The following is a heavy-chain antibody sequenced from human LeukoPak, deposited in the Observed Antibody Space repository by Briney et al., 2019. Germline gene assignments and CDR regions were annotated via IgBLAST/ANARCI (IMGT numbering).Heavy chain of an antibody. D-gene: IGHD6-6*01. V-gene: IGHV1-46*01. J-gene: IGHJ4*02. CDR3: ARTAASRFDY. CDR1: GYTFPSYF. Sequence: ASVKVSCEASGYTFPSYFMHWVRQAPGQGLEWMGIINPTGGSTTYAQKFQGRVTMTRDTSTSTVYMELSSLRSDDTAVYYCARTAASRFDYWGQGTLVTVSS. CDR2: INPTGGST.